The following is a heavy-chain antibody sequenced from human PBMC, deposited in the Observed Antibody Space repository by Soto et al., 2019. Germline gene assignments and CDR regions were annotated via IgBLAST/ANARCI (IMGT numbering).Heavy chain of an antibody. CDR1: GYTFTSYA. J-gene: IGHJ4*02. D-gene: IGHD6-19*01. V-gene: IGHV1-3*01. CDR2: INAGNGNT. Sequence: GASVKVSCKASGYTFTSYAMHWVRQAPGQRLEWMGWINAGNGNTKYSQKFQGRVTITRDTSASTAYMELSSLRSEDTAVYCCARVVRGGWLFDYWGQGTLVTVSS. CDR3: ARVVRGGWLFDY.